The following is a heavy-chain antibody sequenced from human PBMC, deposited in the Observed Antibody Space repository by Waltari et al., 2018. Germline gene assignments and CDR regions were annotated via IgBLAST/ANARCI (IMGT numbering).Heavy chain of an antibody. V-gene: IGHV3-30*03. D-gene: IGHD5-12*01. J-gene: IGHJ4*02. CDR2: ISFDGSNK. CDR1: GFSLSSYA. Sequence: QVQLVESGGGVVQPGGSLRLSCAASGFSLSSYAIYWVRQAPGKGLEWMSLISFDGSNKNHADSVRGRFTISRDSSKVYLEMNSLRPEDTAIYYCARGPGGYSGFFDYWGQGILVTVSS. CDR3: ARGPGGYSGFFDY.